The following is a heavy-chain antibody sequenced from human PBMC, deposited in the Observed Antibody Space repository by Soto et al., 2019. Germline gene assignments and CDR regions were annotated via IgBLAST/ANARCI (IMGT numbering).Heavy chain of an antibody. J-gene: IGHJ4*02. D-gene: IGHD1-1*01. CDR1: GGSISSYY. CDR3: ARVGVPYRPGTPEFDF. V-gene: IGHV4-59*01. Sequence: SETLSLTCTVSGGSISSYYWSWIRQPPGKGLEWIGYIYYSGSTNYNPSLKSRVTISVDTSKNQFSLKLSSVTAADTAVYYCARVGVPYRPGTPEFDFWGQGTLVTVSS. CDR2: IYYSGST.